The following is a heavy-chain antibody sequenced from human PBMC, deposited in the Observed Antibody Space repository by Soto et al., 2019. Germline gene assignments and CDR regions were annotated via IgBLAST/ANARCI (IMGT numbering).Heavy chain of an antibody. CDR3: AKGLAVTGSGDDY. CDR1: GFTFRSYA. CDR2: ISYDESVE. V-gene: IGHV3-30*18. D-gene: IGHD6-19*01. Sequence: LRLSCTVSGFTFRSYAMHWVRQAPGKGLEWVAFISYDESVEYYADSVRGRFTISRDNSKNTLYLQMNSLRPDDTAVYYCAKGLAVTGSGDDYWGHGTLVTVSS. J-gene: IGHJ4*01.